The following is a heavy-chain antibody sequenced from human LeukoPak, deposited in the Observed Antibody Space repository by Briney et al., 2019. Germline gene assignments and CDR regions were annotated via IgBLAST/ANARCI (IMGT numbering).Heavy chain of an antibody. J-gene: IGHJ4*02. CDR1: GYTFTSYG. V-gene: IGHV1-18*01. CDR3: AREVGDFYDFWSGYQLYYFDY. CDR2: ISAYNGNT. D-gene: IGHD3-3*01. Sequence: ASVKVSCKASGYTFTSYGISWVRQAPGQGLEWMGWISAYNGNTNYAQKLQGRATMTTDTSTSTAYMELRSLRSDDTAVYYCAREVGDFYDFWSGYQLYYFDYWGQGTLVTVSS.